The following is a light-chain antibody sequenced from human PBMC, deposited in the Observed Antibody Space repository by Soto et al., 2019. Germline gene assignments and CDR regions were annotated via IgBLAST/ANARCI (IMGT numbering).Light chain of an antibody. V-gene: IGKV2-30*01. CDR3: MQTTNWPYT. J-gene: IGKJ2*01. CDR2: KVS. Sequence: DVVMTQSPLSLPVALGQPASISCRSSQSLVYSDGDTYLNWFQQRPGQSPRRLIYKVSNRDSGVPDRFSGSGSGTDFTLLINRVEAEDVGVYYCMQTTNWPYTFGQGTKLEIK. CDR1: QSLVYSDGDTY.